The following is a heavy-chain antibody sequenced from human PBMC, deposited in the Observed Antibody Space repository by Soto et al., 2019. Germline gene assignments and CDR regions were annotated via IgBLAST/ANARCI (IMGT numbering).Heavy chain of an antibody. V-gene: IGHV4-31*03. D-gene: IGHD2-15*01. CDR1: GGSISSGGYY. CDR3: ARGGGTSIVVVVAAATGLDAFDI. CDR2: IYYSGST. J-gene: IGHJ3*02. Sequence: PSETLSLTCTFSGGSISSGGYYLSWIRQHPGKGLEWIGYIYYSGSTYYNPSLKSRVTISVDTSKNQFSLKLSSVTAADTAVYYCARGGGTSIVVVVAAATGLDAFDIWGQGTMVTVSS.